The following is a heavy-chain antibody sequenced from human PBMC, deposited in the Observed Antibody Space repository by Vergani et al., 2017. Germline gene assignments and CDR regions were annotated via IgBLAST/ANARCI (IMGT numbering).Heavy chain of an antibody. Sequence: QVQLVQSGAEVKKPGASVKVSCKASGYTFTGYYMHWVRQAPGQGLEWMGWINPNSGGTNYAQKFQGRVTMTRDTSISTAYMELSRLRSDDTAVYYCARGYCSSTSCLGWFDPWGQGTPVTVSS. D-gene: IGHD2-2*01. CDR2: INPNSGGT. J-gene: IGHJ5*02. V-gene: IGHV1-2*02. CDR1: GYTFTGYY. CDR3: ARGYCSSTSCLGWFDP.